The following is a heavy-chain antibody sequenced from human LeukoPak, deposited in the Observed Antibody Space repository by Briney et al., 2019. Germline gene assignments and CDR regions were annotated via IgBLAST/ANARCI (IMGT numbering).Heavy chain of an antibody. V-gene: IGHV4-39*07. CDR1: GGSISSSSYY. J-gene: IGHJ2*01. D-gene: IGHD4-17*01. CDR3: ARTASDYGDYFYWYFDL. Sequence: PSETLSLTCTVSGGSISSSSYYWGWIRQPPGKGLEWIGSIYYSGSTYYNPSLKSRVTISVDTSKNQFSLKLSSVTAADTAVYYCARTASDYGDYFYWYFDLWGRGTLVTVSS. CDR2: IYYSGST.